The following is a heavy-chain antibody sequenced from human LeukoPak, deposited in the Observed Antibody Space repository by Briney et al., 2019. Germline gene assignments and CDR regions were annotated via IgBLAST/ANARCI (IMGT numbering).Heavy chain of an antibody. CDR1: GFTFSSYS. J-gene: IGHJ3*02. D-gene: IGHD3-10*01. CDR3: ASRMVRGVHDAFDI. Sequence: AGSLRLSCAASGFTFSSYSMNWVRQAPGKGLEWVSSISSSSSYIYYADSVKGRFTISRDNAKNSLYLQMNSLRAEDTAVYYCASRMVRGVHDAFDIWGQGTMVTVSS. V-gene: IGHV3-21*01. CDR2: ISSSSSYI.